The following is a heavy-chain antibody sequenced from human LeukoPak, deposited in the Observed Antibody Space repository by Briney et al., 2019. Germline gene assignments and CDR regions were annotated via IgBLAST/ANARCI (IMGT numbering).Heavy chain of an antibody. CDR2: IRSETDGATT. D-gene: IGHD3-10*01. CDR3: TTDLNQHLKWFGNPLDH. V-gene: IGHV3-15*01. J-gene: IGHJ4*02. Sequence: PGGSLRLSCVASGFSFTYAWMSWVRQAPGKGLQWVGHIRSETDGATTDYAAAVQGRFTISRDDSKKMLFLEMNSLKTEDTAVYDGTTDLNQHLKWFGNPLDHWGQGTPVTVSS. CDR1: GFSFTYAW.